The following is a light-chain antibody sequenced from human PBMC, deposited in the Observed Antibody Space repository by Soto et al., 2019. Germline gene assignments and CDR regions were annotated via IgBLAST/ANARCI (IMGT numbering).Light chain of an antibody. CDR1: QSVSSY. V-gene: IGKV3-11*01. Sequence: EIVLTQSPATLSLSPGERATLSCRASQSVSSYLAWYQQKPGQAPRLLIYDASNRATGIPARFSGSGSGTDFTLTISNREPEDFAVYYCQHRSNWPLTFGGGTKVEIK. CDR3: QHRSNWPLT. CDR2: DAS. J-gene: IGKJ4*01.